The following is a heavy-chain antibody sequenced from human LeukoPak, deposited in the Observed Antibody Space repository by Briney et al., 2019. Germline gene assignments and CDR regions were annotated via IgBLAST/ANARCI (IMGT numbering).Heavy chain of an antibody. CDR1: GFTVSSNH. J-gene: IGHJ4*02. CDR2: IYSGGST. CDR3: ARGLNWNEGFDY. D-gene: IGHD1-20*01. V-gene: IGHV3-53*01. Sequence: PGGSLRLSCAASGFTVSSNHMSWVRQAPGKGLEWVSVIYSGGSTYYADSVKGRFTISRDNSKNTLYLQMNSLRAEDTAVYYCARGLNWNEGFDYWGQGTLVTVSS.